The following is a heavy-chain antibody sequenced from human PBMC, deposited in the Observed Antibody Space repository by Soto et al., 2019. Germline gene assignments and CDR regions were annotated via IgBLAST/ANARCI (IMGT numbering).Heavy chain of an antibody. J-gene: IGHJ4*02. CDR1: GYTFTSYG. V-gene: IGHV1-18*01. CDR3: ATRSPAFDF. CDR2: ISTSKGNT. Sequence: QVQLVQSGPEVKKPGASVKVSCKTSGYTFTSYGIAWVRQAPGQGHEWMGWISTSKGNTNYAQKFQGRVTMTTDTSTSTAYMELRSLRSDDTAVYYCATRSPAFDFWGQGTLVTVSS.